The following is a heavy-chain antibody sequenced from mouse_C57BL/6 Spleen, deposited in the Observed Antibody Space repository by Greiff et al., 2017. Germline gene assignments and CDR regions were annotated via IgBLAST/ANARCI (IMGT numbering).Heavy chain of an antibody. CDR2: IYPGSGST. CDR3: AREGLGFSD. D-gene: IGHD2-13*01. J-gene: IGHJ2*01. Sequence: VQLQQPWAELVKPGASVMMSCKASGYTFTSYWITWVKQRPGQGLAWIGDIYPGSGSTNYNEKFKSKATLPVASSSRPAYMQLSSLTSEGSAVYYCAREGLGFSDWGQGGTLTATS. CDR1: GYTFTSYW. V-gene: IGHV1-55*01.